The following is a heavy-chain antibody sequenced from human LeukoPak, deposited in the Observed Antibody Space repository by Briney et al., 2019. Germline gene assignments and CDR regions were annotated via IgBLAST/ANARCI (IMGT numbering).Heavy chain of an antibody. V-gene: IGHV3-23*01. CDR1: GFTFNNAW. D-gene: IGHD5-18*01. CDR2: VGDTGGST. Sequence: GGSLRLSCAASGFTFNNAWMSWVRQAPGKGLEWVSSVGDTGGSTYYADSVKGRFTISRDNSKNTLYLQMNSLRAEDTAVYYCARHLSGITGYTYGRGIDYWGQGTLVTVSS. J-gene: IGHJ4*02. CDR3: ARHLSGITGYTYGRGIDY.